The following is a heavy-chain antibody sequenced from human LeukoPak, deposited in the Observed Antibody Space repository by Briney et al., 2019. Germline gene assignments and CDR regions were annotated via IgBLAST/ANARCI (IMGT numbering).Heavy chain of an antibody. CDR3: AKESSGAVAGTGPPSGY. CDR1: GFTSSSYA. J-gene: IGHJ4*02. D-gene: IGHD6-19*01. Sequence: GGSLRLSCAASGFTSSSYAMSWVRQAPGKGLEWVSAISGSGGSTYYADSVKGRFTISRDNSKNTLHLQMNSLRAEDTAVYYCAKESSGAVAGTGPPSGYWGQGTLVTVSS. V-gene: IGHV3-23*01. CDR2: ISGSGGST.